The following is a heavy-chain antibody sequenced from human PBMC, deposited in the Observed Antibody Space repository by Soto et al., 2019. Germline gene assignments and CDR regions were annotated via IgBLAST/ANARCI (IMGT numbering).Heavy chain of an antibody. V-gene: IGHV3-53*05. Sequence: PGGSLRLSCAASGFTVSSNYMSWVRQAPGKGLAWVSTIYSGGSTFYADSVKGRVTITADDSTSTAYLELSSLRSEDTAVYYCARDYTSSYNYDSTNYGYFDFWGLGTLVTVSS. CDR1: GFTVSSNY. CDR2: IYSGGST. J-gene: IGHJ4*02. D-gene: IGHD3-22*01. CDR3: ARDYTSSYNYDSTNYGYFDF.